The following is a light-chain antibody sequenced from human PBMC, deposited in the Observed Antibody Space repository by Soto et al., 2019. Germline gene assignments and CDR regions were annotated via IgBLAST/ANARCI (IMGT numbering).Light chain of an antibody. J-gene: IGLJ1*01. V-gene: IGLV2-23*01. CDR2: EGS. CDR1: SSDVGSYNL. CDR3: CTSYEGGGKYV. Sequence: QSVLTQPGSVSGSPGQSITISCTGTSSDVGSYNLVSWYQQHPGKAPKLMIYEGSKRPSGVSNRFSGSKSGNTASLTISGLQAEDEADYYCCTSYEGGGKYVFGTGTKGTVL.